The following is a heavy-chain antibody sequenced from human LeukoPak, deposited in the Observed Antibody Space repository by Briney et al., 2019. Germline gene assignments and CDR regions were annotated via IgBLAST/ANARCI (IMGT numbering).Heavy chain of an antibody. D-gene: IGHD6-13*01. CDR2: INPSSGST. CDR1: GYTFTGYN. J-gene: IGHJ4*02. V-gene: IGHV1-46*01. CDR3: ARDSSNWSFDY. Sequence: ASVKVSCKASGYTFTGYNMHWVLQAPGQGPEWMAIINPSSGSTAYAQKFQGRVTLTRDTSTNTHYMELSSLRSEDTAIYYCARDSSNWSFDYWGQGTPVTVSS.